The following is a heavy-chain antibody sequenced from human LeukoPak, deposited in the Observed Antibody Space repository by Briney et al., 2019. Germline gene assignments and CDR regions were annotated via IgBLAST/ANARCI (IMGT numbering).Heavy chain of an antibody. D-gene: IGHD3-3*01. CDR1: GGSFSGYY. CDR2: INHSGST. Sequence: MASETLSLTCAVYGGSFSGYYWSWIRQPPGKGLAWIGEINHSGSTNYNPSLKSRVTISVDTSKNQFSLKLSSVTAADTAVYYCARGRRRHYDFWSGYFIFFDYWGQGTLVTVSS. V-gene: IGHV4-34*01. J-gene: IGHJ4*02. CDR3: ARGRRRHYDFWSGYFIFFDY.